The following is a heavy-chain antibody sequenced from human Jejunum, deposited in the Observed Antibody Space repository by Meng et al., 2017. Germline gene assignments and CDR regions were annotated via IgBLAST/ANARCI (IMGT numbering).Heavy chain of an antibody. Sequence: QWQLQESGPGLVRPSETLSLTCTVSGDSVSSDNYYWGWVRQPPGKGLEWIGYIYYSGSTDHNPSLKSRVTMSVDTSRNQFSLNLSSVTAADMAVYYCARVILYSGSYYFDSWGRGTLVTVSS. CDR2: IYYSGST. CDR1: GDSVSSDNYY. D-gene: IGHD1-26*01. V-gene: IGHV4-61*01. J-gene: IGHJ4*02. CDR3: ARVILYSGSYYFDS.